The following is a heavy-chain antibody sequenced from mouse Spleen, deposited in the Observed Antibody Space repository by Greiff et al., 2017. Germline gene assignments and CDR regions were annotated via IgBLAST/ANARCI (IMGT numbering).Heavy chain of an antibody. J-gene: IGHJ2*01. D-gene: IGHD2-4*01. V-gene: IGHV1-55*01. CDR1: GYTFTSYW. CDR3: ANYDYGGGLYYFDY. Sequence: QVHVKQPGAELVKPGASVKMSCKASGYTFTSYWITWVKQRPGQGLEWIGDIYPGSGSTNYNGKFKGKATLTAAKSSSTAYMQLSSLTSEDSAVYFCANYDYGGGLYYFDYWGQGTTLTVSS. CDR2: IYPGSGST.